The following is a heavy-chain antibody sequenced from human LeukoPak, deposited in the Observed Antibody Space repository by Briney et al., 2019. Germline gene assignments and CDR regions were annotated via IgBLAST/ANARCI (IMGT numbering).Heavy chain of an antibody. CDR3: ARHPDCTRTSCYVDYYGMDV. Sequence: GESLKISCKGSGYSISSYWIGWVRQMPGKGLEWMGIINPGDSDTRYSPSFQGQVTISADKSISTAYLQWSSLKASDTAMYYCARHPDCTRTSCYVDYYGMDVWGQGTTVTVSS. J-gene: IGHJ6*02. CDR1: GYSISSYW. CDR2: INPGDSDT. V-gene: IGHV5-51*01. D-gene: IGHD2-2*01.